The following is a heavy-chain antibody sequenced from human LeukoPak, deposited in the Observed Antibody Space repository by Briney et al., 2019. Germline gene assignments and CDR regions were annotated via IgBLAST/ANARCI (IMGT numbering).Heavy chain of an antibody. CDR3: ARDTTSHPWHFDL. CDR2: IDYSGTT. V-gene: IGHV4-59*01. J-gene: IGHJ2*01. D-gene: IGHD2/OR15-2a*01. CDR1: GGSISSYY. Sequence: PSETLSLTCTVSGGSISSYYWSWIRQPPGKGPEWIGYIDYSGTTNYNPSLRSRVTMSVDTSKNQFSLKLSSVTAADTAVYYCARDTTSHPWHFDLWGRGTLVTVSS.